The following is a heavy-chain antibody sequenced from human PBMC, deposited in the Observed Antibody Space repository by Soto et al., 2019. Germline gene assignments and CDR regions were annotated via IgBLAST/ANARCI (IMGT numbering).Heavy chain of an antibody. V-gene: IGHV3-23*01. D-gene: IGHD3-10*01. CDR3: ARASGESYPGSRVFDT. Sequence: EVQLLESGGDLVQPGGSLRLSCAASGFTFSSNAMSWVRQAPGQGLEWGSAITNSGGDTLYADSVKGRFTISRDNFNNTLYLQMNSLRTEETAIYYCARASGESYPGSRVFDTWGQGTRVTVSS. J-gene: IGHJ4*02. CDR2: ITNSGGDT. CDR1: GFTFSSNA.